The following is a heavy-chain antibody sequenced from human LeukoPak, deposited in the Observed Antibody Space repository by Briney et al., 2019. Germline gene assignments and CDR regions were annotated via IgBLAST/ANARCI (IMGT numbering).Heavy chain of an antibody. J-gene: IGHJ6*03. V-gene: IGHV4-38-2*01. D-gene: IGHD2/OR15-2a*01. Sequence: PSETLSLTCAVSGYSISGGQDWGWIRTPPGKGLEGIGICYDTGATYYNPSLESRVIISLDMSKNQISLKVTSVTAADTAVYHCVRHSIAGYYYYLDVWGKGTTVTVSS. CDR3: VRHSIAGYYYYLDV. CDR1: GYSISGGQD. CDR2: CYDTGAT.